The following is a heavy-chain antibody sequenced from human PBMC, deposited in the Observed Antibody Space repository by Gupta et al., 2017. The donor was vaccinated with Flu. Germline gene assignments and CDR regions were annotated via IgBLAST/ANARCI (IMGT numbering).Heavy chain of an antibody. D-gene: IGHD3-22*01. CDR2: IYYSGST. Sequence: QVQLQESGPGLVKPSQTLSLTCTVSGGSISSGGYYWSWIRQHPGKGLEWIGYIYYSGSTYYNPSLKSRVTISVDTSKNQFSLKLSSVTAADTAVYYCARDRASGSSGDKLDPWGQGTLVTVSS. CDR1: GGSISSGGYY. V-gene: IGHV4-31*03. J-gene: IGHJ5*02. CDR3: ARDRASGSSGDKLDP.